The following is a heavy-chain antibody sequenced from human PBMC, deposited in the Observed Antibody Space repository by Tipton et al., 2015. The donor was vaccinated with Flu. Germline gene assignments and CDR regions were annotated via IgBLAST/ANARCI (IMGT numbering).Heavy chain of an antibody. Sequence: TLSLTCTVSGGSISSYYWCWLRQPPGKGLEWIGFVSYSGITNYNPSLKGRVTMSLDASKNHFSLSLSSVTAADTAVYYCAREGGSYSYQHWGQGTLVTVSS. CDR3: AREGGSYSYQH. V-gene: IGHV4-59*13. D-gene: IGHD3-10*01. CDR1: GGSISSYY. J-gene: IGHJ1*01. CDR2: VSYSGIT.